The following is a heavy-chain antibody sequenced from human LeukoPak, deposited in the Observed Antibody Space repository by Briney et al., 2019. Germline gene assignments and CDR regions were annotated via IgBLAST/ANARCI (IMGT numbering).Heavy chain of an antibody. V-gene: IGHV3-21*01. Sequence: SGGSLRLSCAASGFTFSSYSMNWVRQAPGKGLEWVSSISSSSSYIYYADSVKGRFTISRDNAKNSLYLQMNSLRAEDTAVYYCARVRKGSNVDDYWGQGTLVTVSS. J-gene: IGHJ4*02. CDR2: ISSSSSYI. CDR3: ARVRKGSNVDDY. D-gene: IGHD1-14*01. CDR1: GFTFSSYS.